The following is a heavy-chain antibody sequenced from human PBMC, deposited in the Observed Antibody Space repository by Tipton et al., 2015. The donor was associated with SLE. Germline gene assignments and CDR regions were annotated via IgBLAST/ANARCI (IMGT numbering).Heavy chain of an antibody. D-gene: IGHD6-6*01. J-gene: IGHJ3*02. CDR2: ISGSGDST. V-gene: IGHV3-23*01. CDR1: GFTFSSYA. Sequence: SLRLSCAASGFTFSSYAMNWVRQAPGKGLQWVSAISGSGDSTYYADSVKGRFTISRDNSKNTLYLQMNSLRAEDTAVYYCAKERGYSSSYDAFDIWGQGKMVTVSS. CDR3: AKERGYSSSYDAFDI.